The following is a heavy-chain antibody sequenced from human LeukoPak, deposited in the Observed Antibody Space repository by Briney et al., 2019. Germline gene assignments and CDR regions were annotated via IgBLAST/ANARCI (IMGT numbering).Heavy chain of an antibody. CDR3: ARVAAGIGFFQH. D-gene: IGHD6-13*01. Sequence: PSGTLSLTCTVSGGSISSSNWWSWVRQPPGKGLEWIGEIYHSGSTSYNPSLKSRVSISIDKSKNQFSLKLSSVTAADTAVYYCARVAAGIGFFQHWGQGTLVTVSS. J-gene: IGHJ1*01. V-gene: IGHV4-4*02. CDR2: IYHSGST. CDR1: GGSISSSNW.